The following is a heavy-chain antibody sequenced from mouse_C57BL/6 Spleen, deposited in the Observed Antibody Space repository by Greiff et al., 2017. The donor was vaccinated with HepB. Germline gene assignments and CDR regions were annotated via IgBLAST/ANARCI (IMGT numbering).Heavy chain of an antibody. Sequence: VQLQQSGAELVKPGASVKLSCTASGFNIKDYYMHWVKQRTEQGLEWIGRIDPEDGETKYAPKFPGKATITADTASNTAYLQLSSLTSEDTAVYYCARSPLYYFDDWGQGTTLTVSS. D-gene: IGHD6-1*01. V-gene: IGHV14-2*01. CDR1: GFNIKDYY. CDR3: ARSPLYYFDD. J-gene: IGHJ2*01. CDR2: IDPEDGET.